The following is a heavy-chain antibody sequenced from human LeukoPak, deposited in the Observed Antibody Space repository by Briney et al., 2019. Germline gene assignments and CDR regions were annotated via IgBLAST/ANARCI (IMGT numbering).Heavy chain of an antibody. CDR3: ARATAGGNWFDP. Sequence: GASVKVSCKASGYTFTGYYMHWVRQAPGQGLEWMGWINPNSGGTNYAQKFQGRVTMTRDTSISTAYMELSRLRSDDAAVYYCARATAGGNWFDPWGQGTLVTVSS. CDR2: INPNSGGT. CDR1: GYTFTGYY. J-gene: IGHJ5*02. V-gene: IGHV1-2*02. D-gene: IGHD3-10*01.